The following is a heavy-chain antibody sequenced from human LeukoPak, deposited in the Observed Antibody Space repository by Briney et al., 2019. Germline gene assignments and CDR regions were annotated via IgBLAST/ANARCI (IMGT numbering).Heavy chain of an antibody. V-gene: IGHV3-21*01. CDR2: ISSSSSYI. J-gene: IGHJ6*02. D-gene: IGHD6-13*01. Sequence: GALRLSCAASGFTFSSYSMNWVRQAPGKGLEWVSSISSSSSYIYYADSVKGRFTISRDNAKNSLYLQMNSLRAEDTAVYYCARTAAAGNGMDVWGQGTTVTVSS. CDR1: GFTFSSYS. CDR3: ARTAAAGNGMDV.